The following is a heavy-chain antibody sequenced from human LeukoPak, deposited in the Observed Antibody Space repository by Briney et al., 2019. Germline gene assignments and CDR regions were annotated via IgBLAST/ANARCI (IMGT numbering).Heavy chain of an antibody. CDR2: ISGSGGST. D-gene: IGHD4-23*01. Sequence: PGGSLRLSCVASGFTFSTYAMSWVRQAPGKGLEWVSVISGSGGSTYYADSVKGRFTISRDNSKNTLYLQMNSLRAEDTAIYYCAKLGGDYRGPFDIWGQGTMVTVSS. CDR3: AKLGGDYRGPFDI. CDR1: GFTFSTYA. V-gene: IGHV3-23*01. J-gene: IGHJ3*02.